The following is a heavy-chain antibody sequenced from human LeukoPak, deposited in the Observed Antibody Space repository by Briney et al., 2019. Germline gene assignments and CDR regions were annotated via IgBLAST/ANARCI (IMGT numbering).Heavy chain of an antibody. CDR2: IYYSGST. J-gene: IGHJ4*02. CDR3: ARVTDRVGAHYFDY. D-gene: IGHD1-26*01. CDR1: GGSISSYY. V-gene: IGHV4-39*07. Sequence: SETLSLTCTVSGGSISSYYWGWIRQPPGKGLEWIGSIYYSGSTYYNPSLKSRVTISVDTSKNQFSLKLSSVTAADTAVYYCARVTDRVGAHYFDYWGQGTLVTVSS.